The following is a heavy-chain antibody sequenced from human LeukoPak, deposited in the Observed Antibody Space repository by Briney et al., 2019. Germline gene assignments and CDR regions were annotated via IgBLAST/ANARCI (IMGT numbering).Heavy chain of an antibody. V-gene: IGHV3-7*03. CDR1: GFTFSLYW. CDR2: IKQDGSEK. Sequence: GGSLRLSCAASGFTFSLYWMNWVRRAPGKGLEWVANIKQDGSEKNYVDSVKGRFTISRDDAKNSLYLQMNNLRVEDTAMYYCAGGTGFIIKDWGQGTLVTVSS. D-gene: IGHD3-9*01. J-gene: IGHJ4*02. CDR3: AGGTGFIIKD.